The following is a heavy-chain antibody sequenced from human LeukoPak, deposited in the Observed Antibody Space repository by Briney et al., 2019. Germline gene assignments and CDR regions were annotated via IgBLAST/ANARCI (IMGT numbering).Heavy chain of an antibody. D-gene: IGHD3-10*01. V-gene: IGHV3-23*01. Sequence: PAGYLRCYCAASGFTFSSFAMSRLRQAPGKGLKWGSATSGSGGSTYYADSVKGRFTISRDNTKDTLYLQMNSLRAEDTAVYYCAKEPYYGSGADYYYYYMDVWGKGTTVTVSS. J-gene: IGHJ6*03. CDR2: TSGSGGST. CDR3: AKEPYYGSGADYYYYYMDV. CDR1: GFTFSSFA.